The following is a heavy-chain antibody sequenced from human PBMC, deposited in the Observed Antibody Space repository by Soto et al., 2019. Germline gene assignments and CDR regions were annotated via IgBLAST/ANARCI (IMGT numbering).Heavy chain of an antibody. CDR1: GGIFTRYD. D-gene: IGHD3-3*01. V-gene: IGHV1-69*13. Sequence: ASVKVSCKASGGIFTRYDIRWVRQAPGQGLEWMGAIIPIFGTANYAQKFQGRVTITADASTSTAYMELSSLRSEDTAVYYCARDHWTRVIMSYYYYYGMDVWGQGTKVSVSS. CDR3: ARDHWTRVIMSYYYYYGMDV. J-gene: IGHJ6*02. CDR2: IIPIFGTA.